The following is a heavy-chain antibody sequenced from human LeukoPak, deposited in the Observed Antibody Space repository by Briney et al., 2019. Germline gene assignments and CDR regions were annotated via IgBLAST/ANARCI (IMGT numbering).Heavy chain of an antibody. CDR1: GGSFSGYY. CDR2: INHSGST. D-gene: IGHD3-10*01. J-gene: IGHJ5*02. V-gene: IGHV4-34*09. CDR3: ARESRLLWFGEPPLNWFDP. Sequence: SETLSLTCAVYGGSFSGYYWNWIRQSPGKGLEWIGEINHSGSTNYNPSLKSRVTISVDTSKNQFSLKLSSVTAADTAVYYCARESRLLWFGEPPLNWFDPWGQGTLVTVSS.